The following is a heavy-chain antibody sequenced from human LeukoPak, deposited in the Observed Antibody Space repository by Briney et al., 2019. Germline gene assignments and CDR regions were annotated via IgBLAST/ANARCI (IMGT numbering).Heavy chain of an antibody. V-gene: IGHV4-59*01. J-gene: IGHJ6*03. CDR3: ARVTGSYSDYYYYYYMDV. Sequence: SETLSLTCTVSGGSLSSYYWSWVRQPPGKGLEWIGYIYYSGSTNYNPSLKSRVTISVDTSKNQFSLKLSSVTAADTAVYYCARVTGSYSDYYYYYYMDVWGKGTTVTVSS. D-gene: IGHD3-10*01. CDR1: GGSLSSYY. CDR2: IYYSGST.